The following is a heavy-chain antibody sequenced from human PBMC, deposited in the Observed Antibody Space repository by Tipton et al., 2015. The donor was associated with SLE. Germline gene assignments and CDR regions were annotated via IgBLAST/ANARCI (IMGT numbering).Heavy chain of an antibody. J-gene: IGHJ3*02. V-gene: IGHV4-59*11. CDR3: ARVAAMYSPDAFDI. D-gene: IGHD6-13*01. Sequence: TLSLTCTVSGGSISSHYWSWIRQPPGKGLEWIGYIYYSGSTNYNPSLKSRVTISVDTSKNQFSLRLSSVTAADTAVYYCARVAAMYSPDAFDIWGQGTMVTVSS. CDR2: IYYSGST. CDR1: GGSISSHY.